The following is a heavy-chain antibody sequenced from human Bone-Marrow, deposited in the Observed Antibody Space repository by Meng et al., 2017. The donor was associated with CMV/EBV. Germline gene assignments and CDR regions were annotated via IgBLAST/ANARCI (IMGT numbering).Heavy chain of an antibody. CDR1: GGSISSYY. D-gene: IGHD3-16*01. V-gene: IGHV4-59*12. Sequence: SETLSLTCTVSGGSISSYYWSWIRQPPGKGLEWIGYIYYSGSTNYNPSLKSRVTISIDTSSNQFSLKLRSVTAADTAVYYCARDYEYVWGTLGYWGEGTLVTVSS. CDR2: IYYSGST. CDR3: ARDYEYVWGTLGY. J-gene: IGHJ4*02.